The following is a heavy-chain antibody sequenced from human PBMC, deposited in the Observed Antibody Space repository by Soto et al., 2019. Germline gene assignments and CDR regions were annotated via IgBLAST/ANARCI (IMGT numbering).Heavy chain of an antibody. CDR3: AKDREVAYSWFDP. D-gene: IGHD3-16*01. V-gene: IGHV1-2*06. J-gene: IGHJ5*02. Sequence: QVHLVQSGAEVREPGASVKVSCKASGYTFTADYLHWVRQAPGQGLEWLGRINPKSGDTHYAQKFQGRVTITRDTSVITAYMEIKGLQADDTAIYYCAKDREVAYSWFDPWGQGSLVTVTS. CDR1: GYTFTADY. CDR2: INPKSGDT.